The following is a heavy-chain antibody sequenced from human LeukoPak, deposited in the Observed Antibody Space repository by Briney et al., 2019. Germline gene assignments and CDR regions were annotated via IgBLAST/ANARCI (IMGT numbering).Heavy chain of an antibody. CDR1: GYTFTGYH. J-gene: IGHJ4*02. V-gene: IGHV1-2*06. CDR3: ARGGEQLWLLHFDY. CDR2: INPNSGGT. Sequence: GASVKVSCKASGYTFTGYHMHWVRQAPGQGLEWMGRINPNSGGTNYAQKFQGRVTMTRDTSISTAYMELSRLRSDDTAVYYCARGGEQLWLLHFDYWGQGTLVTVSS. D-gene: IGHD5-18*01.